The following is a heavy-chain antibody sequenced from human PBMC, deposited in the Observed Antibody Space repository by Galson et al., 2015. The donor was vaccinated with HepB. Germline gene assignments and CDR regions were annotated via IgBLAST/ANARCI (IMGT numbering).Heavy chain of an antibody. D-gene: IGHD1-26*01. V-gene: IGHV1-24*01. CDR1: GYTLTELS. J-gene: IGHJ3*02. CDR2: FDPEDGET. Sequence: SVKVSCKVSGYTLTELSMHWVRQAPGKGLEWMGGFDPEDGETIYAQKFQGRVTMTEDTSTDTAYMELSSLRSEDTAVYYCATDLVGAKFMSRPPDAFDIWGQGTMVTVSS. CDR3: ATDLVGAKFMSRPPDAFDI.